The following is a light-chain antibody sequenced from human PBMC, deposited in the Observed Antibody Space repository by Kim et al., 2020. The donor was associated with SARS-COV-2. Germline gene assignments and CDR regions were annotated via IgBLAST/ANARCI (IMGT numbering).Light chain of an antibody. CDR1: RCSIANKF. Sequence: GKPNTSTCTPSRCSIANKFVQWYHHRPGSAPTTVIYEANQTPAGVPNRFSGFIDHSSDSASLTISGLKTEDEADYYCHSYDSNNQVFGGGTKLTVL. V-gene: IGLV6-57*03. CDR3: HSYDSNNQV. CDR2: EAN. J-gene: IGLJ3*02.